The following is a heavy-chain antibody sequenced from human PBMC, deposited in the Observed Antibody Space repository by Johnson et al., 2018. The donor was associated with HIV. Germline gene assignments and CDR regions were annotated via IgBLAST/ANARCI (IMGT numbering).Heavy chain of an antibody. J-gene: IGHJ3*02. CDR1: GFTFSSYW. Sequence: VQLVESGGGVVQPGRSLRLSCAASGFTFSSYWMSWVRQAPGKGLEWVANIKQDGGEKYYVDSVKGRFTISRDNAKNSLYQQMNSLRAEDTAVYYCARDRGSSSWYRDAFDIWGQGTMVTVSS. D-gene: IGHD6-13*01. CDR2: IKQDGGEK. CDR3: ARDRGSSSWYRDAFDI. V-gene: IGHV3-7*01.